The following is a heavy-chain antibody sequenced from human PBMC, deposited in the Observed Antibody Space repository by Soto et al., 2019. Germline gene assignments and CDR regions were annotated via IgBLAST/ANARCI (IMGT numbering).Heavy chain of an antibody. D-gene: IGHD3-22*01. J-gene: IGHJ4*02. Sequence: QVQLQESGPGLVKPSQTLSLTCTVSGGSISSCDYYWSWIRQPPGKGLEWIGYIYYSGSTYYNPSLKSRVTISVDTSKNQFSLNLSSVTAADTAMYYCAKTNYYDRSGALFDYWGQGTLVTVSS. CDR3: AKTNYYDRSGALFDY. V-gene: IGHV4-30-4*01. CDR1: GGSISSCDYY. CDR2: IYYSGST.